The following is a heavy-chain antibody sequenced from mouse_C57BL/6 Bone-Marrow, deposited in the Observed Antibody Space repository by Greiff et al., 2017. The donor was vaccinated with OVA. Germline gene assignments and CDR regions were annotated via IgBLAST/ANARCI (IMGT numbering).Heavy chain of an antibody. Sequence: QVQLKQPGAELVKPGASVKLSCKASGYTFTSYWMHWVKQRPGRGLEWIGRIDPNSGGTKYNEKFKSKATLTVDKPSSTAYMQLSSLTSEDSAVYYCARDSNWGFAYWGQGTLVTVSA. J-gene: IGHJ3*01. CDR1: GYTFTSYW. CDR2: IDPNSGGT. V-gene: IGHV1-72*01. D-gene: IGHD2-5*01. CDR3: ARDSNWGFAY.